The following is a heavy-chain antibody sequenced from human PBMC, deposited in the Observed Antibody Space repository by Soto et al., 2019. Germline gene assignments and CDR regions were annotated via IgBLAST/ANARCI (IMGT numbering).Heavy chain of an antibody. D-gene: IGHD2-21*01. CDR3: ARDIVEFPNWFDP. J-gene: IGHJ5*02. CDR1: GGSISSGDYY. Sequence: SETLSLTCTVSGGSISSGDYYWSWIRQPPGKGLEWIGYIYYSGSTYYNPSLKSRVTISVDTSKNQFSLKLSSVTAADTAVYYCARDIVEFPNWFDPWGQGTLVTVSS. CDR2: IYYSGST. V-gene: IGHV4-30-4*01.